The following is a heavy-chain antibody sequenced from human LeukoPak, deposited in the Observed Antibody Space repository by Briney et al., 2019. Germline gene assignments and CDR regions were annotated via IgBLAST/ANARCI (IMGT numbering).Heavy chain of an antibody. D-gene: IGHD6-19*01. CDR1: GYSISTGYY. J-gene: IGHJ4*02. CDR3: AREYTSGWYEAVDS. CDR2: FYHGGST. V-gene: IGHV4-38-2*02. Sequence: PSETLSLTCTVSGYSISTGYYWDWIRQPPGKGLEWIGTFYHGGSTYYNPSLKSRVTISVDTSKNQFSLNLTSVTAADTAVYYCAREYTSGWYEAVDSWGQGTLVTVSS.